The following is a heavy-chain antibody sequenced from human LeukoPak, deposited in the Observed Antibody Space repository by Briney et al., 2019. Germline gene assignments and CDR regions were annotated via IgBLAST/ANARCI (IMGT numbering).Heavy chain of an antibody. CDR2: INHSGST. CDR1: GGSFSGYY. Sequence: SETLSLTCAVYGGSFSGYYWSWIRQPPGKGLEWIGEINHSGSTNYNPSLKSRVTISVDTSKNQFSLKLSSVTAADTAVYYCASQTLNSNYGSPGFDPWGQGTLVTVSS. CDR3: ASQTLNSNYGSPGFDP. D-gene: IGHD4-11*01. J-gene: IGHJ5*02. V-gene: IGHV4-34*01.